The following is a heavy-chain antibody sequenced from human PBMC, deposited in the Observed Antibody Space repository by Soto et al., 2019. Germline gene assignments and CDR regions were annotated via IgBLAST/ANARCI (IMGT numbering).Heavy chain of an antibody. CDR3: ARRAGYNSRDHFDY. CDR2: ISASGGST. D-gene: IGHD5-12*01. V-gene: IGHV3-23*01. Sequence: PGGSLRLSCAASGFTFIDYAISWVRQAPGKGLEWVSVISASGGSTYYADSVKGRFTTSRDNSKNTLYLEMNSLRAEDTAVYYCARRAGYNSRDHFDYWGQGTLVTVSS. J-gene: IGHJ4*02. CDR1: GFTFIDYA.